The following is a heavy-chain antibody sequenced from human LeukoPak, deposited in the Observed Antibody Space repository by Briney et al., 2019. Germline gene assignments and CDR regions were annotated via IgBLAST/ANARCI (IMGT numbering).Heavy chain of an antibody. CDR1: GFTFSSYG. CDR2: IRYDGNNK. Sequence: GGSLRLSCAASGFTFSSYGMHWVRQAPGKGLEWVAFIRYDGNNKYYADSVKGRFTISRDNSKNTQYLQMNSLRAEDTAVYFCAKGDTGYDPRPPFDYWGQGILVTVSS. CDR3: AKGDTGYDPRPPFDY. D-gene: IGHD5-12*01. V-gene: IGHV3-30*02. J-gene: IGHJ4*02.